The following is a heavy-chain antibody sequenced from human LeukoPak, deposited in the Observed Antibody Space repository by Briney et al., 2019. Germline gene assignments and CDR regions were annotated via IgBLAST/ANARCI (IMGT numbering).Heavy chain of an antibody. CDR1: GFTFSSYW. V-gene: IGHV3-7*01. J-gene: IGHJ4*02. CDR3: ASHENDYYDSSGYYY. CDR2: IKQDGSEK. Sequence: GSLRLSCAASGFTFSSYWMSWVRQAPGKGLEWVANIKQDGSEKYYVDSVKGRFTISRDNAKNSLYLQMNSLRAEDTAVYYCASHENDYYDSSGYYYWGQGTLVTVSS. D-gene: IGHD3-22*01.